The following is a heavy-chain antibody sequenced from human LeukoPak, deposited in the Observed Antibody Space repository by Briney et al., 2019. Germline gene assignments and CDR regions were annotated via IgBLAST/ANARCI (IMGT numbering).Heavy chain of an antibody. V-gene: IGHV3-23*01. CDR1: GFTFSSYA. J-gene: IGHJ5*02. CDR3: AKALVSGNTWPARWFDP. D-gene: IGHD5/OR15-5a*01. CDR2: ISGSGGST. Sequence: PGGSLRLSCAASGFTFSSYAVSWVRQAPGKGLEWVSTISGSGGSTYYADSVKGRFTISRGNSKNTSHLQMNSLRAEDTAVYYCAKALVSGNTWPARWFDPWGQGTLVTVSS.